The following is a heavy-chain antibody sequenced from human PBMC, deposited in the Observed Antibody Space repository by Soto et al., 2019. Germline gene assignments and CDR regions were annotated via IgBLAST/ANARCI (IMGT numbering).Heavy chain of an antibody. D-gene: IGHD3-22*01. CDR2: IDPSDSQT. Sequence: PGECLKSSCKCSGDSFSCYWITWVRQKPGKGLEWMGRIDPSDSQTYYSPSFRGHVTISATKSITTVFLQWSSLRASDTAMYYCARQIYDSDTGPNFQYYFDSWGQGTPVPVSS. CDR3: ARQIYDSDTGPNFQYYFDS. V-gene: IGHV5-10-1*01. CDR1: GDSFSCYW. J-gene: IGHJ4*02.